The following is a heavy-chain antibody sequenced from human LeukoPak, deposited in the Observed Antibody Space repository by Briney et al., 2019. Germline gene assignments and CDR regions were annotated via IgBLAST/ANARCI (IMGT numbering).Heavy chain of an antibody. CDR1: GFTFSRYW. CDR2: INSDGSTT. D-gene: IGHD1/OR15-1a*01. Sequence: GGSLRLSCAASGFTFSRYWMHWVRQAPGKGLVWVSRINSDGSTTTYADSVKGRFTISRDNAKNTLYLQMNSLRAEDTAEYYCAKCGTSSGFVYWGQGSLVTVSS. J-gene: IGHJ4*02. V-gene: IGHV3-74*01. CDR3: AKCGTSSGFVY.